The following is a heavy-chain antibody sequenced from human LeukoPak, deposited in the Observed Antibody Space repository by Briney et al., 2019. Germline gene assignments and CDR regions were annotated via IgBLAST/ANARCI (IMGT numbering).Heavy chain of an antibody. D-gene: IGHD2/OR15-2a*01. CDR3: AKEGISRNYYYYGMDV. Sequence: XXAVISYDGSNKYYADSVKGRFTISRDNSKNTLYLQLNSLRAEDTAVYYCAKEGISRNYYYYGMDVWGQGTTVTVSS. J-gene: IGHJ6*02. CDR2: ISYDGSNK. V-gene: IGHV3-30*18.